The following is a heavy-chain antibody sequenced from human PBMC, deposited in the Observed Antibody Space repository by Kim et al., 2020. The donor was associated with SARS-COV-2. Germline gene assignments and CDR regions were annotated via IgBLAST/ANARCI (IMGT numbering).Heavy chain of an antibody. CDR2: VSGSGGST. J-gene: IGHJ4*02. Sequence: GGSLRLSCAASGFTFSSYAMSWVRQAPGKGLEWVSGVSGSGGSTYYADSVKGRFTISRDNTKKTLYLQMNSLRAEDTAVYYCAKAPYSSSWYFDYWGQGTLVTVSS. CDR1: GFTFSSYA. D-gene: IGHD6-13*01. CDR3: AKAPYSSSWYFDY. V-gene: IGHV3-23*01.